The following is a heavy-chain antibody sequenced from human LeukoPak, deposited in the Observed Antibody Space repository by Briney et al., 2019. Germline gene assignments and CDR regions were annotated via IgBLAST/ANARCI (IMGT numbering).Heavy chain of an antibody. CDR2: IRYDGSNK. V-gene: IGHV3-30*02. Sequence: GGSLRLSCAASGFTFSSYGMHWVRQAPGKGLEWVAFIRYDGSNKYYADSVKGRFTISRDNSKNTLYLQMNSLRAEDTAVYYCARDWYYSSSSDWFDPWGQGTLVTVSS. CDR3: ARDWYYSSSSDWFDP. CDR1: GFTFSSYG. D-gene: IGHD6-6*01. J-gene: IGHJ5*02.